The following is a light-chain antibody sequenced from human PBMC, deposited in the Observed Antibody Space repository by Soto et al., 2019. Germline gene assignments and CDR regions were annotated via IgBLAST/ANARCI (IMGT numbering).Light chain of an antibody. V-gene: IGKV3D-15*01. CDR1: QSVGSN. Sequence: EIVMTQSPATLSVSPGESATLSCRVSQSVGSNLAWYQQKPGQAPRLLIYDASNRATGIPARFSGSGSGTDFTLTISRLEPDDFATYYCQQYNSYPWTCGQGTKVDIK. J-gene: IGKJ1*01. CDR3: QQYNSYPWT. CDR2: DAS.